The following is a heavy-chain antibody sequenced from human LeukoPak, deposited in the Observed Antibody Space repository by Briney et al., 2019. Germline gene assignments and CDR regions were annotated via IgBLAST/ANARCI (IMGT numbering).Heavy chain of an antibody. J-gene: IGHJ6*02. D-gene: IGHD3-9*01. Sequence: SVKVSCKASGYTFTGYYMHWVRQAPGQGLEWMGGIIPIFGTANYAQKFQGRVTITADESTSTAYMELSSLRSEDTAVYYCVRLRYFEGMDVWGQGTTVTVSS. CDR2: IIPIFGTA. CDR1: GYTFTGYY. CDR3: VRLRYFEGMDV. V-gene: IGHV1-69*13.